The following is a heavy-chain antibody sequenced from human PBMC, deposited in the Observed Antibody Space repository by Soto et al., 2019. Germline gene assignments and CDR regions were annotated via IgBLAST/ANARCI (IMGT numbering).Heavy chain of an antibody. Sequence: ASVKVSCKASGYTFTSYGISWVRQAPGQGLEWTGWISAYNGNTNYAQKLQGRVTMTTDTSTSTAYMELRSLRSDDTAVYYCARDYYDSSGYPFDYWGQGTLVTVSS. CDR1: GYTFTSYG. CDR2: ISAYNGNT. D-gene: IGHD3-22*01. CDR3: ARDYYDSSGYPFDY. V-gene: IGHV1-18*01. J-gene: IGHJ4*02.